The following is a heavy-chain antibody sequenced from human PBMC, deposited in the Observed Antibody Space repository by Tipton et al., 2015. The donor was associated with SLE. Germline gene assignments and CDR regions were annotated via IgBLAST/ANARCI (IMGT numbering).Heavy chain of an antibody. D-gene: IGHD3-22*01. Sequence: GLVKPSETLSLICNVSGHSISSGYYWSWIRQPPGRGLEWIGFIHYSGYSKFNPSLKSRVTMSVDTSKKQFFLNVTSVTAADTAVYYCARAEGISSAPFDSWGQGSLVTVSS. CDR2: IHYSGYS. CDR3: ARAEGISSAPFDS. CDR1: GHSISSGYY. J-gene: IGHJ4*02. V-gene: IGHV4-61*01.